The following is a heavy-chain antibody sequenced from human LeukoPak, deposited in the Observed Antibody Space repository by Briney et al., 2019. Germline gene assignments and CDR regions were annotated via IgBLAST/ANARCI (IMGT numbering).Heavy chain of an antibody. CDR1: GGSISSGDYY. D-gene: IGHD2-15*01. Sequence: SETLSLTCTVSGGSISSGDYYWSWIRQPPGKGLEWIGYIYYSGSTNYNPSFKSRITISVDTSRNQFSLQLSSVTAADTAVYYCARIHRYCSGGACYVLDNWGQGTLVAVSS. CDR3: ARIHRYCSGGACYVLDN. V-gene: IGHV4-61*08. CDR2: IYYSGST. J-gene: IGHJ4*02.